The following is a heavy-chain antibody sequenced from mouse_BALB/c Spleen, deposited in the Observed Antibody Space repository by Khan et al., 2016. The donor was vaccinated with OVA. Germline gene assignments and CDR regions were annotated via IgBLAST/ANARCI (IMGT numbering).Heavy chain of an antibody. D-gene: IGHD1-1*01. CDR1: GYSITSGYR. J-gene: IGHJ1*01. V-gene: IGHV3-6*02. Sequence: VQLKESGPGLVKPSQSLSLACSVTGYSITSGYRWNWIRQFPGSKLEWMGYISYDGSNSYNPSLKNRISITRATSKKQFFMMLTSVTTDDTSTYYCSRGVAVVPYWYFDVWGAGTTVTVSS. CDR3: SRGVAVVPYWYFDV. CDR2: ISYDGSN.